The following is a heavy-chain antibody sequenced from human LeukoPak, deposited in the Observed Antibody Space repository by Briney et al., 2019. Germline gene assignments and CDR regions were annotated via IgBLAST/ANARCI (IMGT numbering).Heavy chain of an antibody. J-gene: IGHJ4*02. D-gene: IGHD6-19*01. CDR2: IYYSGST. CDR1: GGSFSGYY. V-gene: IGHV4-59*08. Sequence: SETLSLTCAVYGGSFSGYYWSWIRQPPGKGLEWIGYIYYSGSTNYNPSLKSRVTISVDTSKNQFSLKLSSVTAADTAVYYCARLVGRVAGTLGVLDYWGQGTLVTVSS. CDR3: ARLVGRVAGTLGVLDY.